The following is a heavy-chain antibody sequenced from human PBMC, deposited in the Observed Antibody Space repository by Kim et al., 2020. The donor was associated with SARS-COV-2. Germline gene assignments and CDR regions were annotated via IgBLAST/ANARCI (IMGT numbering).Heavy chain of an antibody. CDR3: ARENNGNDLYYLDY. Sequence: GGSLRLSCAASGFTFSSYGMHWVRQAPGKGLEWVAVIWFDGSNKFYADSVKGRFTISRDNSKNTLYLQMNSLRAEDTAVYYCARENNGNDLYYLDYWGQG. CDR1: GFTFSSYG. V-gene: IGHV3-33*08. CDR2: IWFDGSNK. D-gene: IGHD1-1*01. J-gene: IGHJ4*02.